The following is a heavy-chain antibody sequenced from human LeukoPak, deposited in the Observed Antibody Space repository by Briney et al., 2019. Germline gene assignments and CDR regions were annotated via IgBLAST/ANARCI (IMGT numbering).Heavy chain of an antibody. CDR1: GYTFTGYY. J-gene: IGHJ6*02. CDR3: ARRYYDFWSGYLPPYYYYYYGMDV. V-gene: IGHV1-2*06. CDR2: INPNSGGT. Sequence: ASVKVSCKASGYTFTGYYMHWVRQAPGQGLEWMGRINPNSGGTNYAQKFQGRVTMTRDTSISTAYMELSRLRSEDTAVYYCARRYYDFWSGYLPPYYYYYYGMDVWGQGTTVTVSS. D-gene: IGHD3-3*01.